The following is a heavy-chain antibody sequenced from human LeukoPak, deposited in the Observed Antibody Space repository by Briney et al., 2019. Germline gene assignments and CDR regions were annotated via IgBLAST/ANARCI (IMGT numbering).Heavy chain of an antibody. V-gene: IGHV3-23*01. CDR1: GFTFSSYA. CDR3: AKYLPGGAVSGAFDY. D-gene: IGHD6-19*01. CDR2: ISDSGGNT. J-gene: IGHJ4*02. Sequence: GGSLRLSCAASGFTFSSYAMSWVRQAPGKGLEWVSGISDSGGNTYYAASVKGRFTISKDNSKTTLYLQMNSLRGEDTAVYYCAKYLPGGAVSGAFDYWGQGTLVTVSS.